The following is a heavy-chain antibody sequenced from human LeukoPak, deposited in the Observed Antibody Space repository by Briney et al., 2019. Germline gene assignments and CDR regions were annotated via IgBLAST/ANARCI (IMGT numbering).Heavy chain of an antibody. D-gene: IGHD3-10*01. V-gene: IGHV3-66*01. CDR3: ARVDGYYGSGSWFDP. J-gene: IGHJ5*02. CDR1: GFTVSTNY. CDR2: IHTGGSI. Sequence: GGSLRLSCVASGFTVSTNYMSWVRQPPGKGLEWVSVIHTGGSIFHADSVKGRFTISRDNSKNTVYLQMNSLRAEDTAVYYCARVDGYYGSGSWFDPWGQGTLVTASS.